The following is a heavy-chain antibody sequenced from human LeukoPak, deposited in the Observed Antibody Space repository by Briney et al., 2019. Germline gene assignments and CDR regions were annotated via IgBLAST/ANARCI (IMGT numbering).Heavy chain of an antibody. Sequence: ASVTVSCKASGYTFTGYYMHWVRQAPGQGLEWMGWINPNSGGTNYAQKFQGRVTMTRDTSISTAYMELSRLRSDDTAVYYCARDRDTAMVPRYYFDYWGQGTLVTVSS. D-gene: IGHD5-18*01. CDR3: ARDRDTAMVPRYYFDY. CDR1: GYTFTGYY. V-gene: IGHV1-2*02. J-gene: IGHJ4*02. CDR2: INPNSGGT.